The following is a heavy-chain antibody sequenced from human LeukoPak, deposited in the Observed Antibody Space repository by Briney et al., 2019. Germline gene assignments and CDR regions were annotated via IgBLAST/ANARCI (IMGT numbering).Heavy chain of an antibody. Sequence: ASVKVSCKVSGYTLTELSMHWVRQAPGKGLEWMGGFDPEDGETIYAQKFQGRVTMTEDTSTDTAYMELSSPRSEDTAVYYCATDRNDYGDRWFDPWGQGTLVTVSS. CDR3: ATDRNDYGDRWFDP. CDR2: FDPEDGET. V-gene: IGHV1-24*01. J-gene: IGHJ5*02. CDR1: GYTLTELS. D-gene: IGHD4-17*01.